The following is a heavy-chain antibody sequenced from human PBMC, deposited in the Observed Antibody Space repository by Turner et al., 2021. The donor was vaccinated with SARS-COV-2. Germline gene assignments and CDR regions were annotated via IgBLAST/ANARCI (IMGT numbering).Heavy chain of an antibody. V-gene: IGHV3-21*01. Sequence: EVQLVESGGGLVKPGGSLRLSCAASGFTFCTYSMNWVRQAPGKGLEWVSSISSSSSYIYYANSVKGRLTISRDNAKNSLYLQMNSLRAEDTAVYYCARARWHYYDSSGYYPDAFDIWGQGTMVTVSS. D-gene: IGHD3-22*01. CDR1: GFTFCTYS. J-gene: IGHJ3*02. CDR3: ARARWHYYDSSGYYPDAFDI. CDR2: ISSSSSYI.